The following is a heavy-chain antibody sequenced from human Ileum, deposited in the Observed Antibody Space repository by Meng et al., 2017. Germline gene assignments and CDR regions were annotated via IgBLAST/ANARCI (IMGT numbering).Heavy chain of an antibody. V-gene: IGHV1-3*01. CDR1: GYTFSNYA. Sequence: QGRLVQSGAEVKKPGASVKVSCKASGYTFSNYAMNWVRQAPGQRLEWMGWINAGNGDTKDSQKFQGRVTITRDTSASTGYMELSSLRSEDTAVYYCARFSSGYFFGYWGQGTLVTVSS. CDR3: ARFSSGYFFGY. J-gene: IGHJ4*02. D-gene: IGHD3-22*01. CDR2: INAGNGDT.